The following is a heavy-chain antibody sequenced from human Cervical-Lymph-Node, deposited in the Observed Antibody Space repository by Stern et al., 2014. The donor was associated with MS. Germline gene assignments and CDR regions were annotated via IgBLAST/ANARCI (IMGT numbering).Heavy chain of an antibody. J-gene: IGHJ3*02. Sequence: QVTLRESGPALVKVTQTLTLTCTVSGISLSSYGMSVSWIRQPPGKALEWLSLIDWDDNAYYIPSLNTRLTISMDSAKNQVVLTMTNVDPMDTATYYCARHDSSGDHSGVGFDIWGQGTMVTVSS. D-gene: IGHD3-22*01. CDR2: IDWDDNA. CDR3: ARHDSSGDHSGVGFDI. V-gene: IGHV2-70*01. CDR1: GISLSSYGMS.